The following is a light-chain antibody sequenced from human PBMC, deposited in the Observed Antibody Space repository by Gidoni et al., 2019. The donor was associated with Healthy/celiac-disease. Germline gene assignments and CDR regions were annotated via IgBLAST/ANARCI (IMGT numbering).Light chain of an antibody. J-gene: IGKJ1*01. CDR3: QQYNSDRT. CDR1: QSISSW. Sequence: DIQMTQSPSTLSASVGDRVTITCRASQSISSWLAWYKQKPGKAPKLLIYKASSLESGVPSRFSGSGSGTEFTLTISSLQPDDFATYYCQQYNSDRTFGQGTKVEIK. V-gene: IGKV1-5*03. CDR2: KAS.